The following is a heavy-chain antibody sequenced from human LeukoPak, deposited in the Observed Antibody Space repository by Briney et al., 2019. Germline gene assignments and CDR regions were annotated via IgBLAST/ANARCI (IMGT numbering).Heavy chain of an antibody. CDR3: ARGRGFGELPNNWFDP. V-gene: IGHV4-4*02. CDR1: GGSISSSNW. Sequence: SETLSLTCAVSGGSISSSNWWSWVRQPPGKGLEWIGEIYHSGSTNYNPSLKSRVTISVDKSKNQLSLKLSSVTAADTAVYYCARGRGFGELPNNWFDPWGQGTLVTVSS. D-gene: IGHD3-10*01. CDR2: IYHSGST. J-gene: IGHJ5*02.